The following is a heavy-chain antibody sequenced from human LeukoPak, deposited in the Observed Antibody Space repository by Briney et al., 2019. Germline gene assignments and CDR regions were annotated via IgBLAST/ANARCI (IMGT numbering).Heavy chain of an antibody. CDR3: ARVSVGGYCDY. Sequence: PSVTVSCAASGYTFTGSYMHSVRPAPGRRLEWMGWINLYSGGINYAQKFQGRVTMTRDTYISAAYVELSRLRSGDTAVYYCARVSVGGYCDYWGQGTMVTVPS. CDR2: INLYSGGI. CDR1: GYTFTGSY. D-gene: IGHD2-15*01. J-gene: IGHJ4*02. V-gene: IGHV1-2*02.